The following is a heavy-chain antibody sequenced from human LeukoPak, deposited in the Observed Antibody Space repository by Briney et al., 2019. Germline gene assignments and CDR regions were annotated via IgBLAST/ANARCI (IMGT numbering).Heavy chain of an antibody. CDR2: MSSGSSYI. CDR1: GFSFSSYS. V-gene: IGHV3-21*01. D-gene: IGHD3-3*01. CDR3: ARDRPTGASRLFVVQ. J-gene: IGHJ4*02. Sequence: GGSLRLSRAASGFSFSSYSMTWVRQAPGKGLEWVSSMSSGSSYIYYADSVRGRFTISRDNAKNSLYLLMNSLRVEDTAVYYCARDRPTGASRLFVVQWGQGTLVTVSS.